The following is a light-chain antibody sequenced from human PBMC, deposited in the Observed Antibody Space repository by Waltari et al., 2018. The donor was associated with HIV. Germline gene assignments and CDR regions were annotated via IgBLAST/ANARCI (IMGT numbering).Light chain of an antibody. CDR3: NSRDSSGNHQV. CDR1: SLRSYY. Sequence: SSELTQDPAVSVALGQTVRITCQGDSLRSYYASWYQQKPGQAPVLVIYGKNNRPSGIPDRFSGSSSGNTASLTITGGQAEDEADYYCNSRDSSGNHQVFGGGTKLTVL. J-gene: IGLJ2*01. CDR2: GKN. V-gene: IGLV3-19*01.